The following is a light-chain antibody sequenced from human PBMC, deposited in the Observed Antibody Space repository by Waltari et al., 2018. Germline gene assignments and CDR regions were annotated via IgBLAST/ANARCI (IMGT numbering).Light chain of an antibody. J-gene: IGKJ4*01. CDR3: QQRRDWPLT. CDR1: QSVTNY. V-gene: IGKV3-11*01. CDR2: DTS. Sequence: DIVLPKSSALPYLFPGGRGSPSCRASQSVTNYLAWYQQKPGQAPRLLIYDTSNRATGIPARFSGSGFGTDFTLTISSLEPEDFAIYYCQQRRDWPLTFGGGTKVEIK.